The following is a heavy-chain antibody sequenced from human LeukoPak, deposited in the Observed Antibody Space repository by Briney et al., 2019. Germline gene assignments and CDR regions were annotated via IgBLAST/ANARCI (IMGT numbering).Heavy chain of an antibody. J-gene: IGHJ1*01. CDR1: GFTFSSYG. CDR2: ISGSGGST. CDR3: AKPPDLAPEYFQH. V-gene: IGHV3-23*01. D-gene: IGHD1-14*01. Sequence: GGTLRLSCAASGFTFSSYGMSWVRQAPGKGLEWVSAISGSGGSTYYADSVKGRFTISRDNSKNTLYLQMNSLRAEDTAVYYCAKPPDLAPEYFQHWGQGTLVTVSS.